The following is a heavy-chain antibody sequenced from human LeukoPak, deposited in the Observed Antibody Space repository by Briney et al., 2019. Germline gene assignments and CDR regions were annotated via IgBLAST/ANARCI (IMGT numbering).Heavy chain of an antibody. CDR3: ARGGGSSWYRGGGYYFDY. V-gene: IGHV4-34*01. Sequence: KTSETLSLTCAVYGGSFSGYYWSWIRQPPGKGLEWIGEINHSRSTNYNPSLKSRVTISVDTSKNQFSLKLSSVTAADTAVYYCARGGGSSWYRGGGYYFDYWGQGTLVTVSS. J-gene: IGHJ4*02. CDR1: GGSFSGYY. CDR2: INHSRST. D-gene: IGHD6-13*01.